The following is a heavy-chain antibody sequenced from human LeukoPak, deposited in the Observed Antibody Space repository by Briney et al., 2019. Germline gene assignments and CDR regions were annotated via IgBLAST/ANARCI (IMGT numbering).Heavy chain of an antibody. CDR1: GSSFTSYW. CDR3: ARYSSGWRRYYFDY. Sequence: GASRHISCKGPGSSFTSYWIGWVRQLPGKGLEWMGIIYPGDYDTRYNPSFQGQVTTAADKSISTAYLQWSSLKASDTAMYYCARYSSGWRRYYFDYWGQGTLVTVSS. CDR2: IYPGDYDT. D-gene: IGHD6-19*01. J-gene: IGHJ4*02. V-gene: IGHV5-51*01.